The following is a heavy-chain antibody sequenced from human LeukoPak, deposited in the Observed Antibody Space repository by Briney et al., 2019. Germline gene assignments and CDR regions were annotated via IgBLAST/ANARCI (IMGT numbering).Heavy chain of an antibody. CDR3: ARSVSGFYTTGAD. Sequence: SETLSLTCTVSNGSISSNKYHWGWAWIRQPPGKGLEYIGTIFYSGSTYSNPSLKGRVTLSVDTSKNQFSLKLTSVTAADTAVYYCARSVSGFYTTGADWGQGTLVTVSS. CDR2: IFYSGST. J-gene: IGHJ4*02. CDR1: NGSISSNKYH. D-gene: IGHD3-3*01. V-gene: IGHV4-39*07.